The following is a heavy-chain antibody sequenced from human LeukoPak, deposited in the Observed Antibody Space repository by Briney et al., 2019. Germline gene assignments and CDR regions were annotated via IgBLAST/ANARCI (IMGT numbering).Heavy chain of an antibody. CDR3: ARVHSGYDLDYFDC. V-gene: IGHV3-23*01. CDR1: GFTFSSYA. CDR2: ISGNGGST. Sequence: PGGSLRLSCAASGFTFSSYAMSWVRQAPGKGLEWVSAISGNGGSTYYADSVKGRFTISRDNSKNTLYLQMNSLRAEDTAVYYCARVHSGYDLDYFDCWGQGTLVTVSS. J-gene: IGHJ4*02. D-gene: IGHD5-12*01.